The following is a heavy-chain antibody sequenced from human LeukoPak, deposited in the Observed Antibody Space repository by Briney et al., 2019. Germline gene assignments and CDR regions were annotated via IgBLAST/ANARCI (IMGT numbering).Heavy chain of an antibody. Sequence: SETLSLTCAVYGGSFSGYYWSWIRQPPGKGLEWIGEINHSGSTNYNPSLKSRVTISVDTSKNQFSLKLSSVTAADTAVYYCARDPSITMIDQFDYWGQGTLVTVSS. CDR2: INHSGST. V-gene: IGHV4-34*01. J-gene: IGHJ4*02. CDR1: GGSFSGYY. D-gene: IGHD3-22*01. CDR3: ARDPSITMIDQFDY.